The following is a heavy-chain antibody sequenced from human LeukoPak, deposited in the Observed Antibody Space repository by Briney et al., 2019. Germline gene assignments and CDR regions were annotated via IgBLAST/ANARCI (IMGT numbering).Heavy chain of an antibody. V-gene: IGHV1-2*02. D-gene: IGHD3-9*01. J-gene: IGHJ5*02. Sequence: ASVKVSCKASGYTFTGYYMHWVRQAPGQGLEWMGWINPNSGGTNYAQKFQGRVTMTRDTSISTAYMELSRLRSDDTAVYYCARHDGAETYYDILTGYYPNLFDPWGQGTLVTVSS. CDR1: GYTFTGYY. CDR3: ARHDGAETYYDILTGYYPNLFDP. CDR2: INPNSGGT.